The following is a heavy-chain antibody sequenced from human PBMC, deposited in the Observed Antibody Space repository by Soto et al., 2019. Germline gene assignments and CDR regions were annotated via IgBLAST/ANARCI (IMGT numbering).Heavy chain of an antibody. CDR1: GFTFASND. V-gene: IGHV1-8*01. CDR3: AREVVVGGSLWLDP. D-gene: IGHD2-15*01. CDR2: MNANVDAT. J-gene: IGHJ5*02. Sequence: QVQLVQSGAEVKKPGASVKVSCKASGFTFASNDINWVRQAPGQGLQWMGWMNANVDATDSPQEFKGRDSVTWNASISTAYRELHNLKSDDTAVYYCAREVVVGGSLWLDPWGQGSLVTVSS.